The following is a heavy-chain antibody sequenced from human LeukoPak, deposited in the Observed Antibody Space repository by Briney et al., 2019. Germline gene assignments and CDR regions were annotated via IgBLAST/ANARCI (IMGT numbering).Heavy chain of an antibody. CDR2: INRDGSQI. D-gene: IGHD3-9*01. CDR1: GFTLSTSW. V-gene: IGHV3-7*01. Sequence: GGSLRLSCAASGFTLSTSWMTWVRQAPGKGLEWVTNINRDGSQIDYLASVKGRFTISRDSANNALYLQMNSLRAEDTAVYYCARGGLTAGFDFWGQGALVTVSS. J-gene: IGHJ4*02. CDR3: ARGGLTAGFDF.